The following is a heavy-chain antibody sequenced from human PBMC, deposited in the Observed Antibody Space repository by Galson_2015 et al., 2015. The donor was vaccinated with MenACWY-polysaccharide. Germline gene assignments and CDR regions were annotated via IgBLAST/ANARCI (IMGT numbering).Heavy chain of an antibody. V-gene: IGHV3-21*06. CDR1: GFRFSTYG. D-gene: IGHD1-26*01. Sequence: SLRLSCAGAGFRFSTYGMNWVRQAPGQGLEWVSSITGATYITYAESLKGRITISRDNAENSVYLQMNNLRVEDTAVYYCATEAGSDPDWYFDVWGRGTLVTVSS. J-gene: IGHJ2*01. CDR2: ITGATYI. CDR3: ATEAGSDPDWYFDV.